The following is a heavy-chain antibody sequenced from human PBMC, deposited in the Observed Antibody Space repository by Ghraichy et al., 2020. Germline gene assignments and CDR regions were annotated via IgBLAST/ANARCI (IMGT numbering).Heavy chain of an antibody. V-gene: IGHV4-39*07. Sequence: ESLNISCTVSGGSISSSSYYWGWIRQPPGKGLEWIGSIYYSGSTYYNPSLKSRVTISVDTSKNQFSLKLSSVTAADTAVYYCAREGMVWEPDRARGEEFDYWGQGNLVTGSS. CDR1: GGSISSSSYY. CDR3: AREGMVWEPDRARGEEFDY. D-gene: IGHD1-26*01. J-gene: IGHJ4*02. CDR2: IYYSGST.